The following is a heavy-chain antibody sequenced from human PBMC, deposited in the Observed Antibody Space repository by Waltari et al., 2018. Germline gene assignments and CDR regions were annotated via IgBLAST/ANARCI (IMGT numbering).Heavy chain of an antibody. Sequence: VQLQESSTRMVKTSETMYLTCAVSGYSISSGYYWGWIRQPPGKGLEWIGSIYHSGSTYYNPSLKSRVTISVDTSKNQFSLKLSSVTAADTAVYYCAREPYYDSSGLDAFDIWGQGTMVTVSS. CDR1: GYSISSGYY. D-gene: IGHD3-22*01. V-gene: IGHV4-38-2*02. CDR2: IYHSGST. J-gene: IGHJ3*02. CDR3: AREPYYDSSGLDAFDI.